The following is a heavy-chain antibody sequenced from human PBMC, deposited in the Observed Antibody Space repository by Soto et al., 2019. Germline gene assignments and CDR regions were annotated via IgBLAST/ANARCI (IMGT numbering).Heavy chain of an antibody. D-gene: IGHD3-10*01. Sequence: GASVKVSCKASGGTFSSYAISWVRQAPGQGLEWMGGIIPIFGTANYAQKFQGRVTITADKSTSTAYMELSSLRSEDTAVYYCASPRVTMVRGQGMDVWGQGTTVTVSS. V-gene: IGHV1-69*06. CDR1: GGTFSSYA. CDR2: IIPIFGTA. CDR3: ASPRVTMVRGQGMDV. J-gene: IGHJ6*02.